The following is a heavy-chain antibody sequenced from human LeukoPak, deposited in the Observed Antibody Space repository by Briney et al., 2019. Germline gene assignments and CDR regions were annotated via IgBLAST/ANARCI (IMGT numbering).Heavy chain of an antibody. CDR1: GGSFSGYY. CDR2: INHSGST. D-gene: IGHD6-13*01. V-gene: IGHV4-34*01. J-gene: IGHJ3*02. CDR3: ARGRVAAAGTTKDAFDI. Sequence: SETLSLTCAVYGGSFSGYYWGWIRQPPGKGLEWIGEINHSGSTNYNPSLKSRVTISVDTSKNQFSLKLSSVTAADTAVYYCARGRVAAAGTTKDAFDIWGQGTMVTVSS.